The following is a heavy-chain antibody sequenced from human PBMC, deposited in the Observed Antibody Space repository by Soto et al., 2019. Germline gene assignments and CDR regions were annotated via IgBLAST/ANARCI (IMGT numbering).Heavy chain of an antibody. CDR3: TKSWLFETNCFDP. Sequence: PGGSLRLSCAASGFSFTTYGMSWVRQAPGKGLEWVSDISSTGLYTYLADSVKGRFTISRDNSKNTLYLQMNSLRVDDTAVYFCTKSWLFETNCFDPWGQGTLVTVSS. CDR1: GFSFTTYG. CDR2: ISSTGLYT. V-gene: IGHV3-23*01. J-gene: IGHJ5*02. D-gene: IGHD3-22*01.